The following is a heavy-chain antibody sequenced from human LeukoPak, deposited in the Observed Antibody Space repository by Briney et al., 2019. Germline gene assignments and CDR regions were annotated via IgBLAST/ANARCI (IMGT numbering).Heavy chain of an antibody. D-gene: IGHD2-2*01. CDR2: ISGSGGST. CDR1: GFTFSSYA. J-gene: IGHJ4*02. CDR3: SKGGGAYYSCSSTYSAPFEH. V-gene: IGHV3-23*01. Sequence: GGSLRLSCAASGFTFSSYAMSWVRQTPGRGLEWVSGISGSGGSTYYADPVKGRFTISRDSSKNTLYLQMNSLRVEDTAVYYWSKGGGAYYSCSSTYSAPFEHWGQGTLVTVSS.